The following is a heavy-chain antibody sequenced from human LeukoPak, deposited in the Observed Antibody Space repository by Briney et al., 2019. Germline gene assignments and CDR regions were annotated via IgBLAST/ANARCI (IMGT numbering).Heavy chain of an antibody. J-gene: IGHJ4*02. V-gene: IGHV3-66*01. CDR3: TTDLLVGATRDY. D-gene: IGHD1-26*01. CDR2: IYSGGST. Sequence: PGGSLRLSCSASGFTVSSNYMSWVRQAPGKGLEWVSVIYSGGSTYYADSVKGRFTISRDDSKNTLYLQMNSLKTEDTAVYYCTTDLLVGATRDYWGQGTLVTVSS. CDR1: GFTVSSNY.